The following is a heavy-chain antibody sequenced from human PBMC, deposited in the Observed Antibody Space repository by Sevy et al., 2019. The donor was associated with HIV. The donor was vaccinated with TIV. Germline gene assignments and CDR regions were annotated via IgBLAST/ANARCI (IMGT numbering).Heavy chain of an antibody. J-gene: IGHJ5*02. CDR3: XREXVXXXGGRCKPGGWFDP. CDR2: INPNSSGT. V-gene: IGHV1-2*02. D-gene: IGHD2-15*01. Sequence: ASVKVSCKASGYTFTGYYMHWVRQAPGQGLEWMGWINPNSSGTNYAQKFQGRVTMTRDTSISTAYMELSRLRSDDTXXXXXXREXVXXXGGRCKPGGWFDPWGQGTLVTVSS. CDR1: GYTFTGYY.